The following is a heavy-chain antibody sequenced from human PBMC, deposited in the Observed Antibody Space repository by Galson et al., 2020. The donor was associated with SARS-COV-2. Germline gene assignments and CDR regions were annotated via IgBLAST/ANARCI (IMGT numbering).Heavy chain of an antibody. CDR2: ISAYNGNT. D-gene: IGHD3-22*01. J-gene: IGHJ4*02. CDR1: GYTFTSYG. V-gene: IGHV1-18*04. CDR3: ARSGFTYYYDSSGAFLGY. Sequence: ASVKVSCKASGYTFTSYGISWVRQAPGQGLEWMGWISAYNGNTKYAQKLQGRVTMTTDTSTSTAYMELRSLRSDDTAVYYCARSGFTYYYDSSGAFLGYWGQGTLVTVSS.